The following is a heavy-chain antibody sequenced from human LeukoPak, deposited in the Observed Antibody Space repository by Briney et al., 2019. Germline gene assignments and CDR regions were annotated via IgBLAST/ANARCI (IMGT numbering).Heavy chain of an antibody. CDR3: ASYRGSSSYYYYMDV. V-gene: IGHV1-2*02. CDR1: GYTFTAYY. CDR2: INPNSGDT. D-gene: IGHD3-10*01. Sequence: ASVTVSCKASGYTFTAYYMHWVRQAPGQGLEWMGWINPNSGDTNYAHKFQGRVTMTRDTTTSTAYMELNSLRSDDTAVYYCASYRGSSSYYYYMDVWGKGTTVTVSS. J-gene: IGHJ6*03.